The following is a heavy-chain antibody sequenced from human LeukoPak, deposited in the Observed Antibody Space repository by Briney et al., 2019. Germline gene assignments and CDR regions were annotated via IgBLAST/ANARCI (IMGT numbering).Heavy chain of an antibody. D-gene: IGHD5-24*01. CDR1: GFTFNIYS. CDR2: ITSSSHYI. Sequence: GGSLRLSCAASGFTFNIYSMNWVRQAPGKGLEWVSRITSSSHYIYYADSVKGRFTISRDNAKNSLYLDMSSLRAGDTAVYYCAKDLEMATIDRGVLIDYWGQGTLVTVSS. CDR3: AKDLEMATIDRGVLIDY. V-gene: IGHV3-21*01. J-gene: IGHJ4*02.